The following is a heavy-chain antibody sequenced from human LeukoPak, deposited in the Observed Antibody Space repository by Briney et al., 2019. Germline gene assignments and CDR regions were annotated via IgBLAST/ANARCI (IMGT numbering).Heavy chain of an antibody. CDR1: GFTFSSYW. V-gene: IGHV3-7*01. CDR3: ARDLGSYKVLDAFDI. Sequence: GESLKISCAASGFTFSSYWMSWVRQAPGKGLEWVANIKQDGSEKYYVDSVKGRFTISRDNAKNSLYLQMNSLRAEDTAVYYCARDLGSYKVLDAFDIWGQGTMVTVSS. D-gene: IGHD1-26*01. CDR2: IKQDGSEK. J-gene: IGHJ3*02.